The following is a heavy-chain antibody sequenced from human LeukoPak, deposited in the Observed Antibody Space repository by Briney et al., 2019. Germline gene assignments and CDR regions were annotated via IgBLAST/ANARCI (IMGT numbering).Heavy chain of an antibody. CDR1: GYTFTSYD. J-gene: IGHJ4*02. V-gene: IGHV1-8*01. CDR3: ARGLGSSGYYSVDY. D-gene: IGHD3-22*01. Sequence: ASVKVSCKASGYTFTSYDINWVRQAPGQGLEWMGWMNPNSGNTGYAQKFQGRVTMTRNTSISTAYMELSSLRSEDTAVYYCARGLGSSGYYSVDYWGQGTLVTVSS. CDR2: MNPNSGNT.